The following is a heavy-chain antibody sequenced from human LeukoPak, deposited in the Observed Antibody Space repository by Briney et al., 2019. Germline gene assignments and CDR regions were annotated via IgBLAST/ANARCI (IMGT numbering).Heavy chain of an antibody. CDR3: ARDVTGYSSSWSFDY. CDR2: IYTSGST. D-gene: IGHD6-13*01. Sequence: SETLSLTCTVSGGSISSYYWSWIRQPAGKGLEWIGRIYTSGSTNYNPSLKSRVTMSVDTSKSQFSLKLSSVTAADTAVYYCARDVTGYSSSWSFDYWGQGTLVTVSS. J-gene: IGHJ4*02. CDR1: GGSISSYY. V-gene: IGHV4-4*07.